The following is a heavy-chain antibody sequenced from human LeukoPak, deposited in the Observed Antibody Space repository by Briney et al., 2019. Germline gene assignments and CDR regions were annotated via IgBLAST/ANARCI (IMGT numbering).Heavy chain of an antibody. CDR1: GYTSTSYD. CDR3: ARVAAPRWGYCSGGSCYYNWFDP. V-gene: IGHV1-8*01. Sequence: VASVKVSCKASGYTSTSYDIDWVRQATGQGLEWMGWMNPNSGNTGYAQKFQGRVTMTRNTSISTAYMELSSLRSEDTAVYYCARVAAPRWGYCSGGSCYYNWFDPWGQGTLVTVSS. CDR2: MNPNSGNT. D-gene: IGHD2-15*01. J-gene: IGHJ5*02.